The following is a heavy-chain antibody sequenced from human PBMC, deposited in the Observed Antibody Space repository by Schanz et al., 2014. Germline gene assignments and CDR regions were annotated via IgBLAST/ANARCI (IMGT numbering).Heavy chain of an antibody. Sequence: VQLVESGGGVVQPGRSLRLSCAASGITFSDYAMSWVRQAPGKGLEWVSGISGSGGSTYDADSVKGRFTISRDNSKNTLYLQMNSLRAEDTAVYYCAKVAPAATYLDSWGLGTLVTVSS. CDR3: AKVAPAATYLDS. D-gene: IGHD2-2*01. V-gene: IGHV3-23*04. J-gene: IGHJ4*02. CDR2: ISGSGGST. CDR1: GITFSDYA.